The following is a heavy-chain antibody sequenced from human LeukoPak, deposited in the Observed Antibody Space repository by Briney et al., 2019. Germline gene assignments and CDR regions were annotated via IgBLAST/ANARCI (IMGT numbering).Heavy chain of an antibody. D-gene: IGHD3-9*01. J-gene: IGHJ4*02. CDR1: GGPFSGDY. CDR3: ARHVWLQPFDY. CDR2: INHSGRT. V-gene: IGHV4-34*01. Sequence: SETLSLTCAVYGGPFSGDYWSWIRQPPGKGLEWIGEINHSGRTNCNPSLKSRVTISVDTSKNQFSLKLSSVTAADTAVYYCARHVWLQPFDYWGQGTLVTVSS.